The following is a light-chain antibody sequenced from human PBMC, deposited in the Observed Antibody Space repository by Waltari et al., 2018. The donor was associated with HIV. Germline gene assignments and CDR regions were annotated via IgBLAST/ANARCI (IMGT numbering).Light chain of an antibody. CDR2: EVN. V-gene: IGLV2-8*01. CDR1: SNDVGGYEY. Sequence: QSVLTQPPSASGSPGQSVSISCPGSSNDVGGYEYVSWYRQQPGKAPKLIIYEVNKRPSGVPDRFFGSKSGNTASLTVSGLQVEDDGDYFCSSYAGSDTFVVFGGGTKLTVL. J-gene: IGLJ2*01. CDR3: SSYAGSDTFVV.